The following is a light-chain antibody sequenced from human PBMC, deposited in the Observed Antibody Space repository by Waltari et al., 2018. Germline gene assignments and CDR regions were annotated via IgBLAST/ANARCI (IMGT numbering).Light chain of an antibody. CDR1: SSDVGGYNL. J-gene: IGLJ3*02. V-gene: IGLV2-23*02. CDR2: EVS. Sequence: QSALTQPPSVSGSPGQSITIPCTGTSSDVGGYNLVSWYQQHPGKAPKLMIYEVSKRPSGVSNRFSGSKSGNTASLTISGLQAEDEADYYCCSYAGSSTWVFGGGTKLTVL. CDR3: CSYAGSSTWV.